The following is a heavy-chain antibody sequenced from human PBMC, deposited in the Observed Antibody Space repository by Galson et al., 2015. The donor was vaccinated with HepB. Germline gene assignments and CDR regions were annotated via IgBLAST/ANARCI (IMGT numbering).Heavy chain of an antibody. CDR2: TYYRSKWYN. V-gene: IGHV6-1*01. Sequence: CAISGDSVSSNSAAWNWISQSPSRGLEWLGRTYYRSKWYNDYAVSVKSRITIKPDTSKNQFSLQLNSVTPEDTAVYFCARADAQSGYSSGWYVGPFDYWGQGALVTVS. CDR1: GDSVSSNSAA. CDR3: ARADAQSGYSSGWYVGPFDY. D-gene: IGHD6-19*01. J-gene: IGHJ4*02.